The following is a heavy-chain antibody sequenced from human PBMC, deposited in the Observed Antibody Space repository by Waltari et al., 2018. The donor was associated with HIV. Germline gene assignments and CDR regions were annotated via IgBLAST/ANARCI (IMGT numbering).Heavy chain of an antibody. CDR1: GGSFSGYY. Sequence: QVQLQQWGAGLLKPSETLSLTCAVYGGSFSGYYWSWIRQPQGKGLEWTVEINHMGFTNYSPSLKSRVTISVDTSKNQFSLKLRSVTAADTAMYYCARGTPTTVTTQWGQGTLVTVSS. V-gene: IGHV4-34*01. D-gene: IGHD4-17*01. CDR3: ARGTPTTVTTQ. J-gene: IGHJ4*02. CDR2: INHMGFT.